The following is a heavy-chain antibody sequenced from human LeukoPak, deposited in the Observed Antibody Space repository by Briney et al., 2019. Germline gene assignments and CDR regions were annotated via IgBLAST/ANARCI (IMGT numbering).Heavy chain of an antibody. CDR1: GFTFSSYW. Sequence: PGGSLRLSCAASGFTFSSYWMSWVRQAPGKGLEWVANIKQDGSEKYYVDSVKGRFTISRDNAKNSLYLQMNSLRAEDTAVYYCARGHSDFWSGYLGYYYYYYGMDVWGQGTTVTVSS. J-gene: IGHJ6*02. CDR2: IKQDGSEK. V-gene: IGHV3-7*01. D-gene: IGHD3-3*01. CDR3: ARGHSDFWSGYLGYYYYYYGMDV.